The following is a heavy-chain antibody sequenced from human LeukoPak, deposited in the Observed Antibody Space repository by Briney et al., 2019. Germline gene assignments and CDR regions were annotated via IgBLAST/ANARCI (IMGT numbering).Heavy chain of an antibody. D-gene: IGHD6-13*01. V-gene: IGHV4-34*01. CDR3: ARGRGDSSSPFDY. J-gene: IGHJ4*02. CDR2: INHSGST. CDR1: GGSFSGYY. Sequence: SETLSLTCAVYGGSFSGYYWSWIRQPPGKGLEWIGEINHSGSTNYNPSLKSRVTTSVDTSKNQFSLKLSSVTAADTAVYYCARGRGDSSSPFDYWGQGTLVTVSS.